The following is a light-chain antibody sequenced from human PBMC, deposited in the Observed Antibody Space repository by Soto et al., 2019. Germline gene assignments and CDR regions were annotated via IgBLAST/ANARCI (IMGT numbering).Light chain of an antibody. V-gene: IGLV2-14*01. CDR3: SSYTSSSTPWVV. J-gene: IGLJ2*01. Sequence: QSVLTQPASVSGSPGQSITISCTGTSGDVGGYNYVFWYQQHPGKAPKLMIYDVSNRPSGVSNRFSGSKSGNTASLTISGLQAEDEADYYCSSYTSSSTPWVVFGGGTKLTVL. CDR1: SGDVGGYNY. CDR2: DVS.